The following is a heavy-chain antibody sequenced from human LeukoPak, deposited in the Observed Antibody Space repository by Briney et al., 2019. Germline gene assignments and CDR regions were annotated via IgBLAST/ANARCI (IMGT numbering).Heavy chain of an antibody. CDR2: IYHSGST. V-gene: IGHV4-38-2*02. CDR3: ARDPLVTTIAAAGTDY. CDR1: GYSISSGYY. Sequence: SETLSLTCAVSGYSISSGYYWGWIRQPPGKGLEWIGSIYHSGSTYYNPSLKSRVTISVDTSKNQFSLKLSSVTAADTAVYYCARDPLVTTIAAAGTDYWGQGTLVTVSS. D-gene: IGHD6-13*01. J-gene: IGHJ4*02.